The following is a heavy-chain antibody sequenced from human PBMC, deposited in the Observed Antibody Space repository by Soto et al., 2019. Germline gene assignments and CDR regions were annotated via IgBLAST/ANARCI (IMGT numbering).Heavy chain of an antibody. Sequence: GSLRLSCAASGFTFSSYSMNWVRQAPGKGLEWVSPISSSSSYIYYADSVKGRFTISRDNAKNSLYLQMNSLRAEDTAVYYCASIKITMVRVYYGMDVWGQGTTVTVSS. D-gene: IGHD3-10*01. J-gene: IGHJ6*02. CDR2: ISSSSSYI. CDR1: GFTFSSYS. CDR3: ASIKITMVRVYYGMDV. V-gene: IGHV3-21*01.